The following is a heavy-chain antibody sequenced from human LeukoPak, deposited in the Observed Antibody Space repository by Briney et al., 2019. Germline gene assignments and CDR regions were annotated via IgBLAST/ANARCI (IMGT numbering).Heavy chain of an antibody. V-gene: IGHV3-66*01. CDR3: VRGGTSVTAPF. D-gene: IGHD2-21*02. CDR2: IYSGGST. Sequence: SGGSLRLSCAASGFTVNRSYMNWVRQAPGKGLYWVSVIYSGGSTNYADSVKGRFTISRDNSKNMMYLQMNSLRAEDTAVYYCVRGGTSVTAPFWGQGTMVTVSS. CDR1: GFTVNRSY. J-gene: IGHJ3*01.